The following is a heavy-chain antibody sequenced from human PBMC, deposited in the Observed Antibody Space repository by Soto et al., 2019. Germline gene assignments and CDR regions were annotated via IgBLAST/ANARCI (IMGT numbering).Heavy chain of an antibody. CDR1: GYSFTSFG. Sequence: ASVKVSCKASGYSFTSFGVNWVRQAPGQGLEWMGWVNAYNGNTNYAQKFHGRVTLTADTSTSTAYMEVGSLRSDDTAVYYCATGGAGVQAHVIWGQGTLVTVSS. V-gene: IGHV1-18*01. D-gene: IGHD2-8*01. CDR2: VNAYNGNT. CDR3: ATGGAGVQAHVI. J-gene: IGHJ4*02.